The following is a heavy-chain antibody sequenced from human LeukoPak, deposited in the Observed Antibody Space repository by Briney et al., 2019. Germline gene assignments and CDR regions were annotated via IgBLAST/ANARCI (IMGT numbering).Heavy chain of an antibody. CDR1: GFTFDDYT. J-gene: IGHJ6*03. V-gene: IGHV3-43*01. CDR2: ISWDGGST. D-gene: IGHD1-14*01. Sequence: PGGSLRLSCAASGFTFDDYTMHWVRQAPGKGLEWVSLISWDGGSTYYADSVKGRFTISRDNSKNSLYLQMNSLRTEDTALYYRAKDGTHRSEPYYYYYYMDVWGKGTTVTVFS. CDR3: AKDGTHRSEPYYYYYYMDV.